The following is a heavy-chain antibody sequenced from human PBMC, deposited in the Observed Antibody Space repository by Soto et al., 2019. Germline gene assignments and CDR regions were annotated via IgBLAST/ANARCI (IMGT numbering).Heavy chain of an antibody. CDR3: ARSRDGYSFYFYYGMDG. V-gene: IGHV3-30*03. D-gene: IGHD4-4*01. Sequence: VRLSCAASGFTFTSYGMHWVRQAPGKGLEWMALILHDGSAEYYADSVKGRFTISRDNSKNTLYLQMNSLRAEDTAVYYCARSRDGYSFYFYYGMDGWGQGTTVTVYS. CDR2: ILHDGSAE. CDR1: GFTFTSYG. J-gene: IGHJ6*02.